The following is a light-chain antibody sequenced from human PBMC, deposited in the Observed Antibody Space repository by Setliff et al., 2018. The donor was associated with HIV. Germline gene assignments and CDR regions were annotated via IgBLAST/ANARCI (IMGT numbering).Light chain of an antibody. CDR2: EVS. V-gene: IGLV2-11*01. CDR1: SNDVGGYIY. Sequence: QSALGQSRSVSGSPGQSVTISCTGTSNDVGGYIYVSWYQHHPGKAPKLMIYEVSKRPSGVPDRFYGSKSGNTASLTISGLQAEDEADYYCCSYAGTPYVFGTGTKVTVL. CDR3: CSYAGTPYV. J-gene: IGLJ1*01.